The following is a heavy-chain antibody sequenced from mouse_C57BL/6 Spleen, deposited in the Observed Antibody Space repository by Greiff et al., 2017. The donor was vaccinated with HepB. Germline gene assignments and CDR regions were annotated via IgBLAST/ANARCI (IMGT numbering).Heavy chain of an antibody. J-gene: IGHJ2*01. CDR3: TRAPIYYGNYVWNFDY. CDR1: GFTFSSYA. V-gene: IGHV5-9-1*02. D-gene: IGHD2-1*01. CDR2: ISSGGDYI. Sequence: EVQGVESGEGLVKPGGSLKLSCAASGFTFSSYAMSWVRQTPEKRLEWVAYISSGGDYIYYADTVKGRFTISRDNARNTLYLQMSSLKSEDTAMYYCTRAPIYYGNYVWNFDYWGQGTTLTVSS.